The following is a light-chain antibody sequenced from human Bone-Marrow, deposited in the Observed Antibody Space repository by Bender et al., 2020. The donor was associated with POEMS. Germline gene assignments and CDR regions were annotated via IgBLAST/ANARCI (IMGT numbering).Light chain of an antibody. V-gene: IGLV2-14*03. CDR1: SSDVGSYNY. J-gene: IGLJ1*01. CDR3: ISYTSSSALYA. CDR2: DVS. Sequence: QSALTQPASVSGSRGQSITISCTGTSSDVGSYNYVSWYQQHPGKAPKLLIYDVSDRTSGVSNRFSGSKSGNTASLTISGLQAEDEADYYCISYTSSSALYAIGTGTKVTVL.